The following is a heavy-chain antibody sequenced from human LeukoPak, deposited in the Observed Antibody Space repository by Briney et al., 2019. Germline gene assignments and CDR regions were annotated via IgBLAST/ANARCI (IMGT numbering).Heavy chain of an antibody. J-gene: IGHJ3*02. V-gene: IGHV1-8*01. CDR3: ATASTVTTERGSVVRAFDI. D-gene: IGHD4-17*01. Sequence: ASVKISCKASGYTFTSYDINWLRQATGQGLEWMAWMNPNSGNTGYAQKFQGRVTMTRSTSISTAYVELSSLRSEDTAVYYCATASTVTTERGSVVRAFDIWGQGTMVTVSS. CDR2: MNPNSGNT. CDR1: GYTFTSYD.